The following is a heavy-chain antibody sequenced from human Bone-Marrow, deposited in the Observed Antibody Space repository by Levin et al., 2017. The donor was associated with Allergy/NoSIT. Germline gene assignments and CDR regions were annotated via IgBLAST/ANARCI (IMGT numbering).Heavy chain of an antibody. V-gene: IGHV5-51*01. D-gene: IGHD5-12*01. J-gene: IGHJ5*02. CDR1: GYSFTSYW. Sequence: GESLKISCKGSGYSFTSYWIGWVRQMPGKGLEWMGIIYPGDSDTRYSPSFQGQVTISADKSISTAYLQWSSLKASDTAMYYCARRIIVATGLDDIQNWFDPWGQGTLVTVSS. CDR3: ARRIIVATGLDDIQNWFDP. CDR2: IYPGDSDT.